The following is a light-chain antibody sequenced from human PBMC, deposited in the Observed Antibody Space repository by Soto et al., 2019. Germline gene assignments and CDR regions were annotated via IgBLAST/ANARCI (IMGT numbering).Light chain of an antibody. CDR3: QEYNNWHPIT. CDR1: QSISSK. V-gene: IGKV3-15*01. J-gene: IGKJ4*01. Sequence: ELGMTQSPATLSVSPGERATLSCRASQSISSKLAWYQQKTGQAPRLFIYGASTRATGIPVRLSGSGSGTEYTLTITSLQSEDFAVYYCQEYNNWHPITFGGGTKVEIK. CDR2: GAS.